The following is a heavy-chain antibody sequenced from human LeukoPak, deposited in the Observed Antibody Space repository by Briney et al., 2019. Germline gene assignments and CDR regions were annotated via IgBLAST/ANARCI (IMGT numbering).Heavy chain of an antibody. CDR2: IRYDGSNK. J-gene: IGHJ4*02. Sequence: GGSLRLSCAASGFTFSSYGMHWVRQAPGKGLEWVAFIRYDGSNKYYADSVKGRFTISRDNSKNTLYLQMNSLRAEDTAVYYCAKDRLVVAPAAMTSNFDYWGQGTLVTVSS. CDR3: AKDRLVVAPAAMTSNFDY. CDR1: GFTFSSYG. V-gene: IGHV3-30*02. D-gene: IGHD2-2*01.